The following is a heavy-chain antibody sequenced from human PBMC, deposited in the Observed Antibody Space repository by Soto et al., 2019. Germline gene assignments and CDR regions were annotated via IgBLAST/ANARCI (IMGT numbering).Heavy chain of an antibody. D-gene: IGHD2-15*01. CDR3: ANRRRGGSWDNVYYYYYYMDV. CDR1: GFTFSSYA. Sequence: EVQLLESGGGLVQPGGSLRLSCAASGFTFSSYAMSWVRQAPGKGLEWVSATSGSGGSTYYADSVKGRFTISRDNSKNTLYLQMNSLRAEDTAVYYCANRRRGGSWDNVYYYYYYMDVWGKGTTVTVSS. CDR2: TSGSGGST. J-gene: IGHJ6*03. V-gene: IGHV3-23*01.